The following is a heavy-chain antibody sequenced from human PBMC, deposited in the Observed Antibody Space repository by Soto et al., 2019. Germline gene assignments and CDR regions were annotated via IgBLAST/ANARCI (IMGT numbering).Heavy chain of an antibody. CDR1: GGSISSSNW. V-gene: IGHV4-4*02. Sequence: QVQLQESGPGLVKPSGTLSLTCAVSGGSISSSNWWSWVRQPPGKGLEWIGEIYHSGSTNYNPSLKSRVTISVDRSKNQFSLKLSSVTAADTAVYYCAGRSYSSSWYNWFDPWGQGTLVTVSS. CDR2: IYHSGST. J-gene: IGHJ5*02. D-gene: IGHD6-13*01. CDR3: AGRSYSSSWYNWFDP.